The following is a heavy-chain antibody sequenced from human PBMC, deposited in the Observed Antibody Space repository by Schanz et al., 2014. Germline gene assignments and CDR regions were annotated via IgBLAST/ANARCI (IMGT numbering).Heavy chain of an antibody. CDR2: ISGSGGST. J-gene: IGHJ4*02. Sequence: VQLVESGGGVVQPGRSLRLSCAASGFSFSDSWMHWVRQAPGQGLEWVSAISGSGGSTYYADSVKGRFTISRDNSKNTLYLQINNLRAEDTAVYYCAKDQGSYGSGSYSYFDYWGQGTLATVSS. CDR1: GFSFSDSW. V-gene: IGHV3-23*04. CDR3: AKDQGSYGSGSYSYFDY. D-gene: IGHD3-10*01.